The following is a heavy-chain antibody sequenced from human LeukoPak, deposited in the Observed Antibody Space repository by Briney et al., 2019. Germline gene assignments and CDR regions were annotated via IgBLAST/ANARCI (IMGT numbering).Heavy chain of an antibody. Sequence: SETLSLTCTVSGFSISSSSYYWGWIPPPPGQGLVWIGSIYYSRSSYYTPSLKSRLTISVDTSEDQFSLKLSSVTAADTAVYYCAASGYSTRWYYYDFWGQGTLSPSPQ. J-gene: IGHJ4*02. CDR3: AASGYSTRWYYYDF. V-gene: IGHV4-39*01. CDR1: GFSISSSSYY. D-gene: IGHD2-8*01. CDR2: IYYSRSS.